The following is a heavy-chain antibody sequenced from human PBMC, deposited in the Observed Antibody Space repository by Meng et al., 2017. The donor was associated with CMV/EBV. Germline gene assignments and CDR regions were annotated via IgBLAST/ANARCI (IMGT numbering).Heavy chain of an antibody. J-gene: IGHJ2*01. CDR2: INPNSGGT. CDR1: GYTFTGYY. Sequence: QVQLGQSGGEVKKPGASVKVSCKASGYTFTGYYMHWARQAPGQGLEWMGWINPNSGGTNYAQKFQGRVTMTRDTSISTAYMELSRLRSDDTAVYYCATYIGNYINWYFDLWGRGTLVTVSS. V-gene: IGHV1-2*02. CDR3: ATYIGNYINWYFDL. D-gene: IGHD1-7*01.